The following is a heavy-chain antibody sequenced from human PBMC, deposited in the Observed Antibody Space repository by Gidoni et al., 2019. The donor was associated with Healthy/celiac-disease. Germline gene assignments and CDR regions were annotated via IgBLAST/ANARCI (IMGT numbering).Heavy chain of an antibody. CDR2: ISYDGSNK. D-gene: IGHD3-9*01. CDR3: AKDLGYDILTGIFDY. Sequence: QVQLVESGGGVVQPGRSLRLSCAAYGFTFSSYGMHWVRQAPGKGLEWVAVISYDGSNKYYADSVKGRFTISRDNSKNTLYLQMNSLRAEDTAVYYCAKDLGYDILTGIFDYWGQGTLVTVSS. CDR1: GFTFSSYG. J-gene: IGHJ4*02. V-gene: IGHV3-30*18.